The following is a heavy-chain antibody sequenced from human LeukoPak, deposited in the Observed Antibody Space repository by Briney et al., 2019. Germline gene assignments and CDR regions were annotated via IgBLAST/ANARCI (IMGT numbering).Heavy chain of an antibody. Sequence: NPGESLKISCKCSGYIFTNYWIGWVRQMPGKGLEWMGIIYGGDSETRYSPSFQGQVTISLDKSITTAYLQWSSLKASDTAMYYCARRVLAAVGYYLDSWGQGTLVTVSS. CDR3: ARRVLAAVGYYLDS. J-gene: IGHJ4*02. CDR2: IYGGDSET. D-gene: IGHD6-13*01. CDR1: GYIFTNYW. V-gene: IGHV5-51*01.